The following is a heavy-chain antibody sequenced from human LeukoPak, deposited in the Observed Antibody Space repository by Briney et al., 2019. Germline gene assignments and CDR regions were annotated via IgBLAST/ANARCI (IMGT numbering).Heavy chain of an antibody. CDR2: ILNDGGSP. J-gene: IGHJ4*02. Sequence: GGSLSLSRALSGFTLNRYWMHWVRQAPREGALGVAHILNDGGSPSYAPSVKGRSTISRNNAKNTLPLQMNSLRVEDTPGYFCVRRYYEDNVYDRHFDFWGQGILVTVPS. CDR1: GFTLNRYW. CDR3: VRRYYEDNVYDRHFDF. V-gene: IGHV3-74*01. D-gene: IGHD3-22*01.